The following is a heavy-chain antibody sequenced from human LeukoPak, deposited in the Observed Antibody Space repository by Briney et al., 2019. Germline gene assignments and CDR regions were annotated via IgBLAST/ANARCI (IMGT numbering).Heavy chain of an antibody. CDR2: IYPGDSDA. V-gene: IGHV5-51*01. Sequence: GESLKISCKGSGYSFTSYWIGWVRQMPGKGLEWMGIIYPGDSDATYSPSCQGHVTISADKAIITAHLQWSSLKASDTSMYYCSRRRTYVSIVYGSNLGYWGQGNLVTVSS. J-gene: IGHJ4*02. CDR3: SRRRTYVSIVYGSNLGY. CDR1: GYSFTSYW. D-gene: IGHD3-22*01.